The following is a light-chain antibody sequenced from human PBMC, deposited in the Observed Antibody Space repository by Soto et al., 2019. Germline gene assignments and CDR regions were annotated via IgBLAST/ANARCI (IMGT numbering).Light chain of an antibody. Sequence: EIVMTQSPATLSVSPGERATLSCRASQSVSNNLVWYQQKPGQAPRLLIYGASTRATGIPARFSGSGSGTEFTLTISSLLSEDFAVYYCQQYNNWPRTFGQGTKVEIK. V-gene: IGKV3-15*01. CDR3: QQYNNWPRT. J-gene: IGKJ1*01. CDR1: QSVSNN. CDR2: GAS.